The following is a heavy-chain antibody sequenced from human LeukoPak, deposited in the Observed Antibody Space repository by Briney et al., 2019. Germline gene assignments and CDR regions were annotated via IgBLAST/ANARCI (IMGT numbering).Heavy chain of an antibody. J-gene: IGHJ4*02. D-gene: IGHD1-26*01. Sequence: ASVKVSCKASGGTFSSYAISWVRQAPGQGLEWMGWISGYNGNTNYAQKLQDRVTMTTDTSTNTAYMELRSLRSDDTAVYYCARGVRGSPFDYWGQGTLVTVSS. CDR1: GGTFSSYA. CDR3: ARGVRGSPFDY. CDR2: ISGYNGNT. V-gene: IGHV1-18*01.